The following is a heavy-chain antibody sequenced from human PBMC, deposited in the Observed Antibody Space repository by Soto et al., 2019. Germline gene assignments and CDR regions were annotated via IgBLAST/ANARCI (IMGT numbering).Heavy chain of an antibody. CDR1: GFIFSSYS. Sequence: PGGSLRLSCTTSGFIFSSYSMNWFRQVPGKGLEWVSHISSSSSIIYYADSVKGRFTISRDNAKNSLYLQMNSLRDEDTAVYYCARDLYGEDWYFDLWGRGTLVTVSS. J-gene: IGHJ2*01. CDR2: ISSSSSII. CDR3: ARDLYGEDWYFDL. D-gene: IGHD4-17*01. V-gene: IGHV3-48*02.